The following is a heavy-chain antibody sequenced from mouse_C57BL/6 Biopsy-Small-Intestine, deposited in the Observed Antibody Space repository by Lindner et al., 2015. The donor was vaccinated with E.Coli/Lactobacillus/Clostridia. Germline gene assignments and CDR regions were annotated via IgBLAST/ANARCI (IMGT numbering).Heavy chain of an antibody. J-gene: IGHJ2*01. Sequence: VQLQESGGGLVKPGGFLKLSCAASGFTFSDYGMHWVRQAPEKGLEWVAHISSGSNTIYYADTVKGRFTISRDNAKNTLFLQMTSLRSEDTAMYYCATGNYGGDYFDYWGQGTTLTVSS. D-gene: IGHD2-1*01. CDR2: ISSGSNTI. V-gene: IGHV5-17*01. CDR1: GFTFSDYG. CDR3: ATGNYGGDYFDY.